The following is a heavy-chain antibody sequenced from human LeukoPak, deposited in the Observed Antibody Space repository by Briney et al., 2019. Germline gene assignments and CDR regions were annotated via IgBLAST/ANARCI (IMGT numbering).Heavy chain of an antibody. CDR1: GFTFSSYS. CDR3: ARDAFPNTVVTAFSY. D-gene: IGHD4-23*01. CDR2: ISSSSSYI. J-gene: IGHJ4*02. Sequence: GGSLRLSCVVSGFTFSSYSMNWVRQAPGKGLEWVSSISSSSSYIYYADSVKGRFTISRDNAKNSLYLQMNSLRAEDTAVYYCARDAFPNTVVTAFSYWGQGTLVTVSS. V-gene: IGHV3-21*01.